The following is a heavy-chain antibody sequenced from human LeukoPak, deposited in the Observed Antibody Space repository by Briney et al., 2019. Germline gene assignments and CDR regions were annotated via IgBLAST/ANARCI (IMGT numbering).Heavy chain of an antibody. D-gene: IGHD1-14*01. CDR3: ARDMGGFGTTNWFDP. Sequence: GASVKVSCKASGGTFSSYAISWVRQAPGQGLEWMGGIIPIFGTANYAQKFQGRVTITADESTSTAYMELSSLRSEDTAVYYCARDMGGFGTTNWFDPWGQGTLVTVSS. CDR2: IIPIFGTA. J-gene: IGHJ5*02. CDR1: GGTFSSYA. V-gene: IGHV1-69*01.